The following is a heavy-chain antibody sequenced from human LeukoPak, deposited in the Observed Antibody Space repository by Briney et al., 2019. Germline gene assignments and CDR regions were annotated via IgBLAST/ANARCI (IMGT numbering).Heavy chain of an antibody. J-gene: IGHJ6*03. Sequence: ASVKVSCKVSGFTFTELSMHWVRQAPGKGLEWVGGFDPKNGETVYAQRFRDRVILTADRSSNTAYMDLSSLGADDTAVYYCATGVYCATTTCPGHGNYYYFMDVWGEGTTVTV. V-gene: IGHV1-24*01. CDR1: GFTFTELS. D-gene: IGHD2-21*01. CDR2: FDPKNGET. CDR3: ATGVYCATTTCPGHGNYYYFMDV.